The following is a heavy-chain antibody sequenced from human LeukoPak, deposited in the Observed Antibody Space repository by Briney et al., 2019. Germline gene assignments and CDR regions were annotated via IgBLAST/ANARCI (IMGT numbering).Heavy chain of an antibody. CDR3: AKDGVYYDSIGVGGFLDY. V-gene: IGHV3-30*18. Sequence: GGSLRLSCAASGFTFSSCGMHWVRQAPGKGLEWVAVMSYDGSNKYYADSVKGRFTISRDNSKNTLYLQMNSLRAEDTAVYYCAKDGVYYDSIGVGGFLDYWGQGTLVTVSS. J-gene: IGHJ4*02. D-gene: IGHD3-22*01. CDR1: GFTFSSCG. CDR2: MSYDGSNK.